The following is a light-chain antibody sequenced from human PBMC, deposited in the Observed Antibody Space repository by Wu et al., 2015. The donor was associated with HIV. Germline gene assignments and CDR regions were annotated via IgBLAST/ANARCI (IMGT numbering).Light chain of an antibody. CDR3: QKYNTAPWT. V-gene: IGKV1-8*01. J-gene: IGKJ1*01. CDR1: QDISSY. Sequence: AIRMTQSPSSLSASTGDRVTITCRASQDISSYLAWYQQTPVKAPRFLIYAASTLQSGVPSRFSGSGSGTDFTLTISCLQSEDFATYYCQKYNTAPWTFGQGTKVEMK. CDR2: AAS.